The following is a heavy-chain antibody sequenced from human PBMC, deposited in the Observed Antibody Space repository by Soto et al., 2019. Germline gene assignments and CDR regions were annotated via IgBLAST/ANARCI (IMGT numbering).Heavy chain of an antibody. J-gene: IGHJ4*02. V-gene: IGHV2-26*01. D-gene: IGHD3-3*01. CDR1: WFSLSNARMG. CDR3: ARIPDHHYDFWSGYPPKANYCDY. CDR2: IFSNDEK. Sequence: QVTLKESGPVLVKPTETLTLTCTVSWFSLSNARMGVSWIRQPPGKALEWLAHIFSNDEKSYSTSLKSRLTISKDTSKSQVVLTMTNMDPVDTATYYCARIPDHHYDFWSGYPPKANYCDYWGQGTLVTVSS.